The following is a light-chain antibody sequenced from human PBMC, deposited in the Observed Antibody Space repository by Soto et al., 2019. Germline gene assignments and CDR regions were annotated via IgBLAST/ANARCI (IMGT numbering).Light chain of an antibody. V-gene: IGLV3-21*04. J-gene: IGLJ2*01. CDR3: QVWDTRSERVV. CDR2: YDS. CDR1: NIGSKS. Sequence: SYELTQPPSVSLAPGKTARITCEGNNIGSKSVQWYQQKPGQAPVVVIYYDSGRPSGIPERFSGSNSGNTATLTISRVEAGDEADYSCQVWDTRSERVVFGGGTKLTVL.